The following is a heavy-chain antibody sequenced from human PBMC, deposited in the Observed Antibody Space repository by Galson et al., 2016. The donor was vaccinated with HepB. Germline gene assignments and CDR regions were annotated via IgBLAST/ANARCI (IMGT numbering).Heavy chain of an antibody. V-gene: IGHV3-48*03. CDR2: ISYTGNTK. Sequence: SLRLSCAGSGFTFSEHNIHWVRQAPGKGLEWVSFISYTGNTKYYAGSVEGRFTISRDNAKDSLHLQMDSLRAEDTAVYYCARRDWYFDLWGRGTLVTVSS. CDR1: GFTFSEHN. CDR3: ARRDWYFDL. J-gene: IGHJ2*01.